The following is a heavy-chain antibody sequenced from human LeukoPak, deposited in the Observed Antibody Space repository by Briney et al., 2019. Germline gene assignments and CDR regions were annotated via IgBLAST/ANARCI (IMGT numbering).Heavy chain of an antibody. V-gene: IGHV3-21*01. Sequence: GGSLRLSCAASGFTFSSYTMNWVRQTPGKGLEWVSSISGSSNIYYADSVKGRFTIPRDNSKNTLYLQMKSLRAEDTAVYYCAKKSANAGDAFDIWGQGTMVTVSS. CDR3: AKKSANAGDAFDI. CDR2: ISGSSNI. D-gene: IGHD1-1*01. CDR1: GFTFSSYT. J-gene: IGHJ3*02.